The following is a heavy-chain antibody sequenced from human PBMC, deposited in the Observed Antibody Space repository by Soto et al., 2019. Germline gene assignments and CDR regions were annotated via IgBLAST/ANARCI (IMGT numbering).Heavy chain of an antibody. CDR2: IYYSGSI. J-gene: IGHJ5*02. CDR3: ATNFDWLLQSSNWFDP. V-gene: IGHV4-39*01. Sequence: SETLSLTCTVSGGSISSSSYYWGWIRQPPGKGLEWIGSIYYSGSIYYNPSLKSRVTISVDTSKNQFSLKLSSVTAADTAVYYCATNFDWLLQSSNWFDPWGQGTLVTVSS. D-gene: IGHD3-9*01. CDR1: GGSISSSSYY.